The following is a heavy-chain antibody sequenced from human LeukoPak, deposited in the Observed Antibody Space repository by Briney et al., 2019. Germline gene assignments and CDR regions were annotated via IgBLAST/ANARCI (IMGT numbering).Heavy chain of an antibody. V-gene: IGHV4-39*01. Sequence: SETLSLTXTVSGGSITNSPKYWGWIRQPPGKGLEWIGSIFYSGTTYYSPSLKSRATLSVDTSNNQFSLKLSSVTAADTAVYYCARAGAEDYDFWSGYDYWGQGTLVTVSS. CDR2: IFYSGTT. CDR3: ARAGAEDYDFWSGYDY. D-gene: IGHD3-3*01. J-gene: IGHJ4*02. CDR1: GGSITNSPKY.